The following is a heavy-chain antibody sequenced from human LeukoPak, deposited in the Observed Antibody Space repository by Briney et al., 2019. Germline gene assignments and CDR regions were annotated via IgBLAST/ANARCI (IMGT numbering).Heavy chain of an antibody. V-gene: IGHV4-59*12. Sequence: SETLSLTCIVSGGSMSSYYWSWIRQPPGKGLEWIGYIYYSGSTNYNPSLKSRVTISVDTSKNQFSLKLSSVTAADTAVYYCARGGCSGGSCYTGGDYWGQGTLVTVSS. CDR2: IYYSGST. D-gene: IGHD2-15*01. CDR1: GGSMSSYY. J-gene: IGHJ4*02. CDR3: ARGGCSGGSCYTGGDY.